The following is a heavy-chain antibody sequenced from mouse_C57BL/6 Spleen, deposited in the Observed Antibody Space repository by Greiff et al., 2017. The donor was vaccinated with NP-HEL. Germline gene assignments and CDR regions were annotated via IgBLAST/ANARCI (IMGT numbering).Heavy chain of an antibody. CDR1: GFNIKDDY. J-gene: IGHJ3*01. CDR3: TSLGSSYEAY. CDR2: IDPENGDT. V-gene: IGHV14-4*01. Sequence: EVQVVESGAELVRPGASVKLSCTASGFNIKDDYMHWVKQRPEQGLEWIGWIDPENGDTEYASKFQGKATITADTSSNTAYLQLSSLTSEDTAVYYCTSLGSSYEAYWGQGTLVTVSA. D-gene: IGHD1-1*01.